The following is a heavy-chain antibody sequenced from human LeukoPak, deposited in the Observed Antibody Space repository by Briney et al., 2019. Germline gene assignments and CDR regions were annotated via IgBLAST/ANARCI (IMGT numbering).Heavy chain of an antibody. Sequence: SETLSLTCTVSGGSINSYYWCWIRQPPGKGLEWIGYIFNGGRTNYNPSLRSRVTMSLDTSKNQFPLKLTSLTAADTAVYYCTGRQHIVAVTATRGSFDMWGQGTMVTVSS. CDR2: IFNGGRT. J-gene: IGHJ3*02. CDR3: TGRQHIVAVTATRGSFDM. CDR1: GGSINSYY. D-gene: IGHD2-21*02. V-gene: IGHV4-59*01.